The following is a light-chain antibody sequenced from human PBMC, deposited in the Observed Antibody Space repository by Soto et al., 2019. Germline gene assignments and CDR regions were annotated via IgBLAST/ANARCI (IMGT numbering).Light chain of an antibody. CDR2: GAS. CDR1: QTVTSNY. V-gene: IGKV3-20*01. Sequence: EIVLTQSPATLSLSPGERATLSCRASQTVTSNYLAWYQQKPGQAPRLLIYGASGRATGIPDRFSGSGSGTDFTLTISRVEPEDFAVYYCQQYGSSPRTFGHGTKVDIK. CDR3: QQYGSSPRT. J-gene: IGKJ1*01.